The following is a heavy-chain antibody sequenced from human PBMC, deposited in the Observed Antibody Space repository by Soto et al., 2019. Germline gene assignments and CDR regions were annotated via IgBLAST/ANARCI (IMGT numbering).Heavy chain of an antibody. Sequence: SVEVSCKASGYTCTGYYLYWVRQAPGQGLEWMGWINPNNGDTKYAQKFLGGVTMTRDTSISTAYMVLRRLRPDDTAVHHWARVGVYDYSSGYIDPWRERTLVSVSS. D-gene: IGHD3-22*01. CDR2: INPNNGDT. V-gene: IGHV1-2*02. CDR3: ARVGVYDYSSGYIDP. J-gene: IGHJ5*02. CDR1: GYTCTGYY.